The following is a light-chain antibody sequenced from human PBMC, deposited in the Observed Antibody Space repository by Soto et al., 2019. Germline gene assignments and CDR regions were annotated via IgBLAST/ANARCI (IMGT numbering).Light chain of an antibody. Sequence: EIVLTQSPGTLSVSPGERATLSCRASQSVSSNLAWYQQRPGQAPRLLIYGASTRATGIPDRFSGSGSGTDFTLTISRLEPEDFAVYYCHQFVNSPQTFGQGTKVDIK. CDR2: GAS. CDR3: HQFVNSPQT. J-gene: IGKJ1*01. CDR1: QSVSSN. V-gene: IGKV3-20*01.